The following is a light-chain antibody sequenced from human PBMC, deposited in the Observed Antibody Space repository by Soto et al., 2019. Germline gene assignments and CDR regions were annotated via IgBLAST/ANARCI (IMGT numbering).Light chain of an antibody. CDR1: QRVSSN. Sequence: EIVMTQSPATLSVSPGERATLSCRASQRVSSNLAWYQQKRGQAPRLLIYDASTRATGVPARFSGSGSGTEFTLTISSLQSEDFAIYYCQQYNNWPPLTFGGGTKVEIK. J-gene: IGKJ4*01. CDR3: QQYNNWPPLT. CDR2: DAS. V-gene: IGKV3-15*01.